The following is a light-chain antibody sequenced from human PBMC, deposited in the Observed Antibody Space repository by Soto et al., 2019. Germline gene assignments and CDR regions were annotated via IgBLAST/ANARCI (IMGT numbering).Light chain of an antibody. CDR2: DVT. CDR1: SSDIGGYNF. J-gene: IGLJ2*01. V-gene: IGLV2-14*03. CDR3: NTYSGLSTVI. Sequence: QSVLTQPASVSGSPGQSITISCTGTSSDIGGYNFVSWYQQHPGKVPKLVIYDVTNRPSGVSDRFSGSKSGNTASLTISGLQADDDADYFCNTYSGLSTVIFGGGTKLTVL.